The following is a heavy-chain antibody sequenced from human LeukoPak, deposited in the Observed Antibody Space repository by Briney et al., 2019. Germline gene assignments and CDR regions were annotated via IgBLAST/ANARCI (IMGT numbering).Heavy chain of an antibody. CDR1: GFTFSNYA. D-gene: IGHD2-2*01. CDR3: AKAIGQEIPAASRWYDP. V-gene: IGHV3-23*01. J-gene: IGHJ5*02. CDR2: VSDGGTYT. Sequence: GRSLRLSCAAPGFTFSNYAMAWVRQAPGKGLEWVSTVSDGGTYTYHADSVKGRFTISRDNFRNGLYLQMNSLRVEDTAVYYCAKAIGQEIPAASRWYDPWGQGTLVTVSS.